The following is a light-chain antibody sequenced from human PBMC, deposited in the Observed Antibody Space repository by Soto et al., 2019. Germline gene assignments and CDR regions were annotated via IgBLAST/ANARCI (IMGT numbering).Light chain of an antibody. J-gene: IGLJ2*01. Sequence: QPVLTQPSSLSASPGASASLTCTFRSGIDVGAYTIYWYQQKPGSPPQFLLRYKSDSDKQQGSGVPSRFSGSKDASANAGLLLISGLQSDDEADYYCVIWQSDAVVFGGGTKLTVL. CDR3: VIWQSDAVV. CDR2: YKSDSDK. CDR1: SGIDVGAYT. V-gene: IGLV5-45*02.